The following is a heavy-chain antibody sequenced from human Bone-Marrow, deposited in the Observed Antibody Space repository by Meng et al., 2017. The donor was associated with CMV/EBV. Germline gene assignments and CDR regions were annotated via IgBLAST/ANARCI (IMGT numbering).Heavy chain of an antibody. CDR1: GFTFSSYS. CDR2: ISSSSRYI. Sequence: GESLKISCAASGFTFSSYSMNWVRQAPGKGLEWVSSISSSSRYIYYADSVKGRFTISRDNAKNSLCLQMNSLRAEDTAVYYCARANIVVLPAVGYVENSFDIWGQGTMVTVSS. V-gene: IGHV3-21*01. J-gene: IGHJ3*02. D-gene: IGHD2-2*01. CDR3: ARANIVVLPAVGYVENSFDI.